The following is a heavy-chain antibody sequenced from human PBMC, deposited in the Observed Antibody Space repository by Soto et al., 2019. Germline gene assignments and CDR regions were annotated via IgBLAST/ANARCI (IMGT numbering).Heavy chain of an antibody. D-gene: IGHD5-12*01. Sequence: QITLKESGPTLVKPTQTLTVACSVSGLSVSTYGAGVAWIRQPPGKALEWLGIIYWDDAKRYSPLLQTRLTXTXXXSXXQVVLTLTRVDPVDTATYYCAPRSRAHNGYGLFDNWGQGTLVTVSS. J-gene: IGHJ4*02. V-gene: IGHV2-5*02. CDR3: APRSRAHNGYGLFDN. CDR1: GLSVSTYGAG. CDR2: IYWDDAK.